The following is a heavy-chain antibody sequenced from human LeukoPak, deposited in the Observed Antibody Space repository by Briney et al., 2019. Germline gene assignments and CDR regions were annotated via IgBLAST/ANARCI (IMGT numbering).Heavy chain of an antibody. J-gene: IGHJ4*02. CDR1: GGSFSGYY. D-gene: IGHD3-9*01. V-gene: IGHV4-34*01. Sequence: SETLSLTCAVYGGSFSGYYCSWIRQPARRWRGWIGEIHHSGSTNYNHSLKSRVTISVDTSKNQFSLKLSSVTAADTAVYYCARWVRYFDWLLWTGYFDYWGQGTLVTVSS. CDR2: IHHSGST. CDR3: ARWVRYFDWLLWTGYFDY.